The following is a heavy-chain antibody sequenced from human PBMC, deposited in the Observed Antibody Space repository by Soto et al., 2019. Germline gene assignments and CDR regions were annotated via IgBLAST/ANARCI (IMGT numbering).Heavy chain of an antibody. J-gene: IGHJ5*02. V-gene: IGHV1-18*04. Sequence: QVQLVQSGTEVQKPGASVKVSCKASGYTFTSFGISWVRQAPGQGREWMGWISADNGNTKYAQKLQGRVTMTTDTAMSTAYMELRSLRSDDTAVYYCARAPTVVMNNWFDPWGQGTLVTVSS. CDR1: GYTFTSFG. D-gene: IGHD4-17*01. CDR3: ARAPTVVMNNWFDP. CDR2: ISADNGNT.